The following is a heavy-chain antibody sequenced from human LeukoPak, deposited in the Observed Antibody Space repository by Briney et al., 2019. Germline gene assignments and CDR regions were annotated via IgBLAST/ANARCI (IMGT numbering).Heavy chain of an antibody. D-gene: IGHD3-22*01. CDR2: IHTSGST. V-gene: IGHV4-61*02. Sequence: ASQTLSLTCTVSGDSITSGLYYWSWIRQPAGKGLEWIGRIHTSGSTNYNPSLKSRVTMSVDTSKNQFSLKLSSVTAADTAVYYCARDRYYYDSSGYVFDYWGQGTLVTVSS. CDR3: ARDRYYYDSSGYVFDY. CDR1: GDSITSGLYY. J-gene: IGHJ4*02.